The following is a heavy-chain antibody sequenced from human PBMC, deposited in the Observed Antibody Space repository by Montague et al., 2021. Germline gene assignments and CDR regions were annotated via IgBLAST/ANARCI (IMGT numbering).Heavy chain of an antibody. CDR3: VKDTRDYYPDF. J-gene: IGHJ4*02. Sequence: YLSLSFSASGFIFNNYVMNWVRQAPGKGLEWVSGINGNSINIDYADSVKGRFTVSRDNAKNSLYLQMNSLRAEDTAFYYCVKDTRDYYPDFWGQGILVTVSS. V-gene: IGHV3-9*01. D-gene: IGHD3-3*01. CDR2: INGNSINI. CDR1: GFIFNNYV.